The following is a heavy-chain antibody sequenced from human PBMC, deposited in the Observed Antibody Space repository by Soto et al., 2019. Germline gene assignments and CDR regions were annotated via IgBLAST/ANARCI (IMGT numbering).Heavy chain of an antibody. J-gene: IGHJ4*02. V-gene: IGHV4-34*01. D-gene: IGHD3-10*01. CDR3: ARGYGRNFAY. CDR2: INHSGST. CDR1: GGSFSGYY. Sequence: QVQLQQWGAGLLKPSETLSLTCAVYGGSFSGYYWNWIRQPPGKGLEWIWEINHSGSTNYDPTLKSRVTISADTSHSQSSLRLSSVTAADTAVYYCARGYGRNFAYWGQGTLVTVSS.